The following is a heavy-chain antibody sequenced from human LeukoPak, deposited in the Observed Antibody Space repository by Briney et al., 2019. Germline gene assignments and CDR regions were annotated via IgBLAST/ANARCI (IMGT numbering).Heavy chain of an antibody. D-gene: IGHD3-10*01. J-gene: IGHJ4*02. CDR3: ARGRITVVRGIISNYFDY. CDR1: GFTFSSYS. V-gene: IGHV3-21*01. CDR2: ISSSSSYI. Sequence: PGGSLRLSCAASGFTFSSYSMNWVRQAPGKGLEWVSSISSSSSYIYYADSVKGRFTISRDNAKNSLYLQMNGLRAEDTAVYYCARGRITVVRGIISNYFDYWGQGTLVTVSS.